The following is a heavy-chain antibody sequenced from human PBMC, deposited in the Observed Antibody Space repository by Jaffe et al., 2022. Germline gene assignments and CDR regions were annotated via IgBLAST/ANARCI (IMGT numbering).Heavy chain of an antibody. Sequence: QVQLVQSGAEVKKPGASVKVSCKASGYTFTGYYMHWVRQAPGQGLEWMGRINPNSGGTNYAQKFQGRVTMTRDTSISTAYMELSRLRSDDTAVYYCARSNLHMVQGVIITTTLNYYYYMDVWGKGTTVTVSS. CDR2: INPNSGGT. CDR1: GYTFTGYY. J-gene: IGHJ6*03. CDR3: ARSNLHMVQGVIITTTLNYYYYMDV. V-gene: IGHV1-2*06. D-gene: IGHD3-10*01.